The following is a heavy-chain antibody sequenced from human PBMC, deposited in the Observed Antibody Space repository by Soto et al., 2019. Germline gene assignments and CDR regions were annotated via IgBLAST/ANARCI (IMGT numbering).Heavy chain of an antibody. D-gene: IGHD3-10*01. CDR1: GYTFTSYA. CDR3: ARDRSLVKQYGSGSLLMDV. Sequence: QVQLVQSGAEVKKPGASVKVSCKASGYTFTSYAMHWVRQAPGQRLEWMGWINAGNGNTKYSQKFQGRVTIIRDTSASTAYMELSSLRSEDTAVYYCARDRSLVKQYGSGSLLMDVWGEGTTVTVSS. V-gene: IGHV1-3*01. CDR2: INAGNGNT. J-gene: IGHJ6*04.